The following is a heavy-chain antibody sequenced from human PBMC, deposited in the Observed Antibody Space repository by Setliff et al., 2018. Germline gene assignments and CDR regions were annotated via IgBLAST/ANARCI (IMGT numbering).Heavy chain of an antibody. CDR2: MNPNSGNT. Sequence: ASVKVSCKAFGYTFTSYDINWVRQATGQGLEWMGWMNPNSGNTGYAQKFQGRVTMTRNTSISTAYMELSSLRSEDTAVYYCARGAVPGGVSAFDIWGQGTMVTVSS. V-gene: IGHV1-8*02. CDR3: ARGAVPGGVSAFDI. CDR1: GYTFTSYD. D-gene: IGHD2-2*01. J-gene: IGHJ3*02.